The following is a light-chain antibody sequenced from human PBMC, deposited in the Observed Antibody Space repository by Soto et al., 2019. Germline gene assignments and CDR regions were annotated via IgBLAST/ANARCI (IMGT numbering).Light chain of an antibody. Sequence: IVLTQSPGTLSLSPGETATLSCRASESLSPHSIAWYQQKPGQAPRLLIYGPSGRATGIPDRIRGSGSGTDFTLTISGLEPEDFAVYYCQQRTDRPPWTFGQGTKVESK. CDR2: GPS. J-gene: IGKJ1*01. CDR1: ESLSPHS. CDR3: QQRTDRPPWT. V-gene: IGKV3D-20*02.